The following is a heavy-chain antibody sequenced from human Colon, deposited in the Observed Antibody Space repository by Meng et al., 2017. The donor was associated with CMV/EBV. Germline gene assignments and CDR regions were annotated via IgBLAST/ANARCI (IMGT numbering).Heavy chain of an antibody. Sequence: QMQLQDAGPGLVKPAETLSLTCTASGDPISSGSHSWAWFRQPPGKRLEWIGSMYFSGIADYNPSLKSRVTISLHATQKQFSLRLTSVTAADSAVYLCARDLTNKWFYYWGQGTLVTVSS. D-gene: IGHD1-26*01. CDR2: MYFSGIA. J-gene: IGHJ4*02. CDR1: GDPISSGSHS. CDR3: ARDLTNKWFYY. V-gene: IGHV4-39*07.